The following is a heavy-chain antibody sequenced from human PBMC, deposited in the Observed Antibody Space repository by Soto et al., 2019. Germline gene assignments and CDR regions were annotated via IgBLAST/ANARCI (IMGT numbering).Heavy chain of an antibody. CDR2: ISYDGSNK. D-gene: IGHD6-19*01. CDR3: ARDAGIAVADKRGKNFDY. V-gene: IGHV3-30-3*01. CDR1: GFTFSSYA. J-gene: IGHJ4*02. Sequence: GGSLRLSCAASGFTFSSYAMHWVRQAPGKGLEWVAVISYDGSNKYYADSVKGRFTISRDNSKNTLYLQMNSLRAEDTAVYYCARDAGIAVADKRGKNFDYWGQGTLVTVSS.